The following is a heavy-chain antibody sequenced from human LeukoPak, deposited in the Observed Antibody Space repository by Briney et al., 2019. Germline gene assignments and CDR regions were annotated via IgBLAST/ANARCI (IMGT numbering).Heavy chain of an antibody. J-gene: IGHJ4*02. CDR1: GFALTTYN. CDR3: ATDGWARSGSYYPIDY. CDR2: VTAFNENT. D-gene: IGHD3-10*01. V-gene: IGHV1-18*01. Sequence: ASVKVSCKASGFALTTYNIVWLRQAPGQGLEWGGWVTAFNENTHYSRKVQGRVTMTRDRSTDTAYMELRSLRFDDTAVYYCATDGWARSGSYYPIDYWGQGTLVTVSS.